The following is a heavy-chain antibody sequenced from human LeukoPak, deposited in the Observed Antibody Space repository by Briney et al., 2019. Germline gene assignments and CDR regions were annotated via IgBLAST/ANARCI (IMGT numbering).Heavy chain of an antibody. CDR2: INTNTGNP. V-gene: IGHV7-4-1*02. Sequence: ASVKVSCKASGYTFTSYAMNWVRQAPGQGLEWMGWINTNTGNPTYAQGFTGRFVFSLDTSVSTAYLQISSLKAEDTAVYYCARVGPPPTMVRGVIITPYNWFDPWGQGTLVTVSS. CDR3: ARVGPPPTMVRGVIITPYNWFDP. CDR1: GYTFTSYA. J-gene: IGHJ5*02. D-gene: IGHD3-10*01.